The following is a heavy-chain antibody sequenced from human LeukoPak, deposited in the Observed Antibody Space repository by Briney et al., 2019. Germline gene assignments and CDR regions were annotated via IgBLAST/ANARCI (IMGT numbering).Heavy chain of an antibody. D-gene: IGHD6-13*01. Sequence: SETLSLTCTVSGGSISSYYWSWIRQPPGKGLEWIGYIYYSGSTNYNPSLKSRVTISVDTSKNQFSLKLSSVTAADTAVYHCARRLAADGNAWFDPWGQGTLVTVSS. V-gene: IGHV4-59*08. CDR1: GGSISSYY. CDR2: IYYSGST. CDR3: ARRLAADGNAWFDP. J-gene: IGHJ5*02.